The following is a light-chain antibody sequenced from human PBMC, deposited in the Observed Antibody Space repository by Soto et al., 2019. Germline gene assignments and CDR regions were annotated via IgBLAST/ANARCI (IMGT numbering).Light chain of an antibody. CDR2: DAS. J-gene: IGKJ1*01. V-gene: IGKV1-5*01. Sequence: DIQMTQSRSTLAASVGDRVTITSRASQSISSWLAWYKQKPGKAPKLLSFDASSLERGVPSRFSGSGSGTDFTLTISSLQPDDFATYYCQQHNSYSRTFGQGTKVDI. CDR1: QSISSW. CDR3: QQHNSYSRT.